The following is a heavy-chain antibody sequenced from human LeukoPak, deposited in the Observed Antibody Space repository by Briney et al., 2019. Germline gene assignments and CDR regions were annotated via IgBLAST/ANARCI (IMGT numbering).Heavy chain of an antibody. CDR1: GFTFSDYY. J-gene: IGHJ6*03. Sequence: GGSLRLSCAASGFTFSDYYMSWIRQAPGKGLEWVSGISGSGDSTYYADSVKGRFTISRDNAENSLYLQMNSLRVEDTAVYYCAREHYFYHMDGWGEGTTVTVSS. CDR3: AREHYFYHMDG. CDR2: ISGSGDST. V-gene: IGHV3-11*04.